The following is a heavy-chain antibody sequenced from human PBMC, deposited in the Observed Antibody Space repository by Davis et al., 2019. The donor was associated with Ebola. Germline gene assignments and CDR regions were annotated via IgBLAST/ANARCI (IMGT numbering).Heavy chain of an antibody. J-gene: IGHJ3*02. V-gene: IGHV3-30-3*01. CDR2: ISYDGSNK. D-gene: IGHD3-22*01. CDR1: GFTFSSYA. CDR3: ARTYDSSGYEEQDDAFDI. Sequence: GESLKISCAASGFTFSSYAMHWVRQAPGKGLEWVAVISYDGSNKYYADSVKGRFTISRDNAKNSLYLQMNSLRAEDTAVYYCARTYDSSGYEEQDDAFDIWGQGTMVTVSS.